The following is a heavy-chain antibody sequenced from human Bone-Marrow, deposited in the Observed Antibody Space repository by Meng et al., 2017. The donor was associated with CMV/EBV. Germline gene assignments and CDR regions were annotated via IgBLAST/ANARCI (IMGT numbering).Heavy chain of an antibody. CDR1: WNTFVICF. Sequence: CQASWNTFVICFVHWVRQAPGQGLAWMGVINPSDDKTTYAQAFQGRVTMTRDTSTGTVYMELRSLRSEDAAVYYCAKESPGTTYFDYWGQGTLVTVSS. CDR2: INPSDDKT. J-gene: IGHJ4*02. D-gene: IGHD1/OR15-1a*01. CDR3: AKESPGTTYFDY. V-gene: IGHV1-46*01.